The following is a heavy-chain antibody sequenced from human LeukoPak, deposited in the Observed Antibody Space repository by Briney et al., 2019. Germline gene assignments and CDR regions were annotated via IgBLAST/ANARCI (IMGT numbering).Heavy chain of an antibody. J-gene: IGHJ4*02. V-gene: IGHV3-49*02. CDR1: WVTFGCYS. Sequence: GGAPRPPLNTFWVTFGCYSNTWVRQAPREGLEWVGFIRSKIYGGTTEYAASVKGRFNISRDDSKGIAYLQMNSLKTEDTAVYYCTRDQTPYYWGQGTLVTVSS. CDR3: TRDQTPYY. CDR2: IRSKIYGGTT.